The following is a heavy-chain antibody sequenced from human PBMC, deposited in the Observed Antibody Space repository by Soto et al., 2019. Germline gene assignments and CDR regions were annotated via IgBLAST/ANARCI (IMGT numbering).Heavy chain of an antibody. Sequence: TETLSLTCTVSGGSISSSSYYWGWIRQLPGKGLEWIGSIFYSGSTYYNPSPRSRVTIYIDSSKNQFSLKLSSVTAADTAVYYCARHLVVAATTYNWFDLWGQGTLVTVSS. CDR2: IFYSGST. CDR1: GGSISSSSYY. D-gene: IGHD2-15*01. V-gene: IGHV4-39*01. J-gene: IGHJ5*02. CDR3: ARHLVVAATTYNWFDL.